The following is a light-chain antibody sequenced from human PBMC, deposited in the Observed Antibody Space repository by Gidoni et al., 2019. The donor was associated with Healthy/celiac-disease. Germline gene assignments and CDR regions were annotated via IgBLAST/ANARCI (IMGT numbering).Light chain of an antibody. CDR3: SSYTSSSTYVV. CDR2: EVS. V-gene: IGLV2-14*01. J-gene: IGLJ2*01. Sequence: QSALTPPASVSGSPGPSITISCTGTSSDVGGYNYVSWYQQPPGKAPKLMIYEVSNRPSGVSNRFSGSKSGNTASLTIAGLQAEDEADYYCSSYTSSSTYVVFGGGTKLTVL. CDR1: SSDVGGYNY.